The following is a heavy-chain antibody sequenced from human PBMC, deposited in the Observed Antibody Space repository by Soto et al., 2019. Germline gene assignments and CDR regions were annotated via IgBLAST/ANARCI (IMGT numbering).Heavy chain of an antibody. CDR3: ARSRQWPALDPHYFDY. CDR2: IYYSGST. D-gene: IGHD6-19*01. V-gene: IGHV4-59*08. J-gene: IGHJ4*02. CDR1: GGSISGYY. Sequence: SETLSLTCTVSGGSISGYYWSWIRQPPGKGLEWVGYIYYSGSTNYNPSLKSRVTISVDTSRNQFSLKLSSVTAADTAMYYCARSRQWPALDPHYFDYWGQGSLVTVS.